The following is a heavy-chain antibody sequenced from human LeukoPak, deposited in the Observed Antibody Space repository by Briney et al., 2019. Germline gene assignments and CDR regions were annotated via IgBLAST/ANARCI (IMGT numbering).Heavy chain of an antibody. V-gene: IGHV3-48*03. CDR1: GFTFSSYE. CDR2: ISSSGRTI. D-gene: IGHD6-19*01. Sequence: PGGSLGLSCAASGFTFSSYEMNWVRQAPGKGLEWVSYISSSGRTIYYADSVKGRFTISRDNAKNSLYLQMNSLRAEDTAVYYCARIHTAVALEDAFDIWGQGTMVTVSS. CDR3: ARIHTAVALEDAFDI. J-gene: IGHJ3*02.